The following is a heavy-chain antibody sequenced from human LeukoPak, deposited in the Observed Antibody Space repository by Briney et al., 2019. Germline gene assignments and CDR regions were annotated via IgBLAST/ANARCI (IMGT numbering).Heavy chain of an antibody. CDR2: INHSGST. CDR1: GGSFSGYY. V-gene: IGHV4-34*01. Sequence: ASETLSVTCAVYGGSFSGYYWSWIRQPPGKGLEWIGEINHSGSTNYNPSLKSRVTISVDTSKNQFSLKLSSVTAADTAVYYCAIHLGYYYDSSGNLEDYWGQGTLVTVSS. CDR3: AIHLGYYYDSSGNLEDY. J-gene: IGHJ4*02. D-gene: IGHD3-22*01.